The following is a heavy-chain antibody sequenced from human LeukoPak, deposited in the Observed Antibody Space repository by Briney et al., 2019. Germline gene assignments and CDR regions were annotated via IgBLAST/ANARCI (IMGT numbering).Heavy chain of an antibody. CDR2: INPNSGGT. CDR1: GYTFTGYY. Sequence: ASVKVSCKASGYTFTGYYMHWVRQAPGQGLEWMGWINPNSGGTNYQGRVTMTRDTSIRTAYMELSRLRSGDTAVYYCARRRVFDYWGQGTLVTVSS. V-gene: IGHV1-2*02. J-gene: IGHJ4*02. CDR3: ARRRVFDY.